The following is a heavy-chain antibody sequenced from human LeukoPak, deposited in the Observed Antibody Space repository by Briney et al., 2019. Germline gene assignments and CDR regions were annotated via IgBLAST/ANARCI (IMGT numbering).Heavy chain of an antibody. J-gene: IGHJ4*02. D-gene: IGHD6-13*01. CDR1: GYTFTGYY. CDR2: INPNSGGT. CDR3: ARDRTAAAGTNLYYFGY. V-gene: IGHV1-2*02. Sequence: ASVKVSCKASGYTFTGYYMHWVRQAPGQGLEWMGWINPNSGGTNYQGRVTMTRDTSISTAYMELSRLRSDDTAVYYCARDRTAAAGTNLYYFGYWGQGTLVTVSS.